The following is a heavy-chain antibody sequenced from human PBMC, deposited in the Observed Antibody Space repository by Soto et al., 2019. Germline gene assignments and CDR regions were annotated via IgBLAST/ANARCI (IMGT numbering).Heavy chain of an antibody. CDR2: ISDSGDTT. D-gene: IGHD3-9*01. Sequence: PGGSLRLSCAASGFRFSSYAMSWVRQAPGKGLEWVSGISDSGDTTYYADSVKGRLTISRDNSKNTLFLQMNSLRAEDTAVYYCEKWGNDWSYYYGMDVWGQGTTVTVSS. V-gene: IGHV3-23*01. CDR1: GFRFSSYA. J-gene: IGHJ6*02. CDR3: EKWGNDWSYYYGMDV.